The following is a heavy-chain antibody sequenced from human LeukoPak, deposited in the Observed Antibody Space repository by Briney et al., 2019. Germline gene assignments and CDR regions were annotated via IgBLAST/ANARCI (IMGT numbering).Heavy chain of an antibody. CDR2: IYYSGST. Sequence: PSETLSLTCTVSGGSISSSSYYWGWIRQPPGKGLEWIGSIYYSGSTYYNPSLKSRVTISVDTSKNQFSLKLSSVTAADTAVYYCARGTYQLPITDWGQGTLVTVSS. D-gene: IGHD2-2*01. J-gene: IGHJ4*02. V-gene: IGHV4-39*07. CDR1: GGSISSSSYY. CDR3: ARGTYQLPITD.